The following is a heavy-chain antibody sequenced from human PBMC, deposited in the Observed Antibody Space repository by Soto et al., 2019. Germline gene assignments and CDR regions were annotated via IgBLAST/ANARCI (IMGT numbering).Heavy chain of an antibody. CDR2: ISSSGSTI. Sequence: PGGSLRLSCAASGFTFGDYDGSWIRQAPGKGLEWVSYISSSGSTIYYADSVKGRFTISRDNAKNSLYLQMNSLRAEDTAVYYCARDGVVVTADSLYFQHWGQGTLVTVSS. CDR3: ARDGVVVTADSLYFQH. D-gene: IGHD2-21*02. V-gene: IGHV3-11*01. CDR1: GFTFGDYD. J-gene: IGHJ1*01.